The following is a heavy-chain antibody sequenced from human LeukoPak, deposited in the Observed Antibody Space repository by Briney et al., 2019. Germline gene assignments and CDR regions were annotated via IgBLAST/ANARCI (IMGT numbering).Heavy chain of an antibody. CDR1: GVTLRSYA. CDR3: ARDRYYDYVWGSYFYPNWFDP. D-gene: IGHD3-16*01. V-gene: IGHV3-21*01. CDR2: IDGSGYST. Sequence: GGSLRLSCAASGVTLRSYAMSWVRRAPGKGLEWVSSIDGSGYSTYYADSVKGRFTISRDNAKNSLYLQMNSLRAEDTAVYYCARDRYYDYVWGSYFYPNWFDPWGQGTLVTVSS. J-gene: IGHJ5*02.